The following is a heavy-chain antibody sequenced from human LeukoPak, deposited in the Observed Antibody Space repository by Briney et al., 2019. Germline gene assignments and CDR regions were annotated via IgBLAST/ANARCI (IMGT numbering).Heavy chain of an antibody. J-gene: IGHJ6*02. V-gene: IGHV4-30-2*01. CDR3: PKINDFWSGPTLDV. Sequence: SQTLSLTCTVSGGSISSGGHSWSWIRQPPGKGLEWIGYIYHSGSGSTYYNPSLKSRVTISIDKSKNQFSLKLNSVTAADTAVYYWPKINDFWSGPTLDVWAQGTTVTVSS. D-gene: IGHD3-3*01. CDR1: GGSISSGGHS. CDR2: IYHSGSGST.